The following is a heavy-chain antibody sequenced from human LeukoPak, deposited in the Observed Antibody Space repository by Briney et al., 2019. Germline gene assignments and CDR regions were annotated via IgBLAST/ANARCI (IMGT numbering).Heavy chain of an antibody. CDR1: GYTFTTYW. CDR3: GHCGGSCYIPDY. Sequence: GESLRISCRGSGYTFTTYWINWVRQMPGKGLEWMGRINPSDSNTYYSPSFQVHVTISADKSINTAYLQWSSLKASDTAMYYCGHCGGSCYIPDYWGQGTLITVSS. D-gene: IGHD2-15*01. J-gene: IGHJ4*02. CDR2: INPSDSNT. V-gene: IGHV5-10-1*01.